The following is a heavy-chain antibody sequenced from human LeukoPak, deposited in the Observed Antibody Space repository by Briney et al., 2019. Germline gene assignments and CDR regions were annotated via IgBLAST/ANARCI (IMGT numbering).Heavy chain of an antibody. CDR2: ISSSGSTI. CDR1: GFTFSSYE. CDR3: AELGITMIGGV. V-gene: IGHV3-48*03. Sequence: GGSLRLSCAASGFTFSSYEINWVRQAPGKGLEWVSYISSSGSTIKYADSVKGRFTISRGNAKNSLYLQMNSLRAEDTAVYYCAELGITMIGGVWGKGTTVTISS. D-gene: IGHD3-10*02. J-gene: IGHJ6*04.